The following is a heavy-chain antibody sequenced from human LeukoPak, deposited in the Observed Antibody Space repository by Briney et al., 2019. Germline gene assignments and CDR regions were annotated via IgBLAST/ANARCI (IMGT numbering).Heavy chain of an antibody. CDR2: IYSGGST. Sequence: GGSLRLSCAASGFTFSYAWMSWVRQAPGKGLEWVSVIYSGGSTYYADSVKGRFTISRDNSKNTLYLQMNSLRAEDTAVYYCARIPGIAAANDAFDIWGQGTMVTVSS. J-gene: IGHJ3*02. CDR1: GFTFSYAW. V-gene: IGHV3-53*01. D-gene: IGHD6-13*01. CDR3: ARIPGIAAANDAFDI.